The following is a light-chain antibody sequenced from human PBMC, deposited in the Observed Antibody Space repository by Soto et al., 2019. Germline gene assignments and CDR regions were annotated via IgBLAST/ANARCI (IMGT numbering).Light chain of an antibody. J-gene: IGLJ1*01. CDR3: CSYAGSSTYV. CDR2: EGS. CDR1: SSDVGSYNL. Sequence: QSALTQPASVSGSPGQSITISCTGTSSDVGSYNLVSWYQQHPGKAPKLMIYEGSKRHSGVSNRFSGSKSGNTASLTISGLNAEDEADYYCCSYAGSSTYVFGTGTKVTVL. V-gene: IGLV2-23*01.